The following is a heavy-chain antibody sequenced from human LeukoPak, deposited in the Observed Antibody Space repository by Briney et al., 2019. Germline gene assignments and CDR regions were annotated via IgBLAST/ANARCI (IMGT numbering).Heavy chain of an antibody. CDR3: ARLEAVAGKSSGMDV. CDR1: GGSINRSSHY. CDR2: IYYSGST. J-gene: IGHJ6*02. D-gene: IGHD6-19*01. Sequence: SETLSLTCTVSGGSINRSSHYWGWIRQPSGKGLEWIGSIYYSGSTYHNPSLKSRVTISVDTSKNQFSLKLSSVTAADTAVYYCARLEAVAGKSSGMDVWGQGTTVTVSS. V-gene: IGHV4-39*07.